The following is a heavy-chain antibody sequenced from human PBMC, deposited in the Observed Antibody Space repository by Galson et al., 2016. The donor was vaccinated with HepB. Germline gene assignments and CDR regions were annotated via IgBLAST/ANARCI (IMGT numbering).Heavy chain of an antibody. CDR3: ARDEIRGTTGDY. CDR1: GFTVSNNY. Sequence: SLRLSCAVSGFTVSNNYMSWVRQAPGKGLEWVSLVYSVGSTYYADSVKGRFTISRDNSKNTLYLQMNSLRAEDTAVYYCARDEIRGTTGDYWGQGTLVTVSS. J-gene: IGHJ4*02. D-gene: IGHD1-7*01. CDR2: VYSVGST. V-gene: IGHV3-53*01.